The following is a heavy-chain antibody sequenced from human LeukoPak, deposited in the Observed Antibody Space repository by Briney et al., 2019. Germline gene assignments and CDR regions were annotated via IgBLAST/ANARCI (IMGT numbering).Heavy chain of an antibody. CDR3: ARDLHRIKDY. V-gene: IGHV3-33*01. J-gene: IGHJ4*02. Sequence: GGSLRLSRAASGFTFSSYDMHWVRQAPGKGLEWVAVIWYDGSNKYYADSVKGRFTISRDNSKNTLYLQMNSLRAEDTAVYYCARDLHRIKDYWGQGTLATVSS. D-gene: IGHD2-15*01. CDR1: GFTFSSYD. CDR2: IWYDGSNK.